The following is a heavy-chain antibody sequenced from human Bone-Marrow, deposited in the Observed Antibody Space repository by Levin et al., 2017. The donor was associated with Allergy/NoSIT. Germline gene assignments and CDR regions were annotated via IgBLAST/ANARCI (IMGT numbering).Heavy chain of an antibody. J-gene: IGHJ4*02. D-gene: IGHD2-15*01. Sequence: GESLKISCAASGFTVSNHYMTWVRQAPGKGLEWVSLIYSGGSTYYVDSVKGRFTISRDSSKNTVFLQMNSLRVEDTAVYYCSGGRYCSGSTCLDWGQGTLVTVSS. CDR3: SGGRYCSGSTCLD. CDR1: GFTVSNHY. V-gene: IGHV3-66*01. CDR2: IYSGGST.